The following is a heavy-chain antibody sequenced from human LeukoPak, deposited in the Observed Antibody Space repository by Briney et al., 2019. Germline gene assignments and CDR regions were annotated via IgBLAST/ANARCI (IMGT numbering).Heavy chain of an antibody. CDR3: ARCGEWELPTGLDY. J-gene: IGHJ4*02. Sequence: GRSLRLSCAVSGFTFSSYAMHWVRQAPGKGLEWVAVISYDGSNKYYADSVKGRFTISRDNSKNTLYLQMNSLRAEDTAVYYCARCGEWELPTGLDYWGQGTLVTVSS. V-gene: IGHV3-30*01. D-gene: IGHD1-26*01. CDR1: GFTFSSYA. CDR2: ISYDGSNK.